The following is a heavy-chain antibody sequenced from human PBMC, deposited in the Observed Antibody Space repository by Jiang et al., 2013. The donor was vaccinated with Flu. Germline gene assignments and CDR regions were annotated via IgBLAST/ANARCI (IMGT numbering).Heavy chain of an antibody. CDR3: ARDYGSGSYYFDY. D-gene: IGHD3-10*01. CDR2: INPRGGGT. V-gene: IGHV1-46*03. J-gene: IGHJ4*02. CDR1: GYTFTTYY. Sequence: QLVESGAEVKKPGASVKVSCKASGYTFTTYYLHWVRQAPGQGLEWMGIINPRGGGTNYAQKFQGRVTMTRDTSTSTVYMDLSSLRSEDTAVYYCARDYGSGSYYFDYWGQGTLVTVSS.